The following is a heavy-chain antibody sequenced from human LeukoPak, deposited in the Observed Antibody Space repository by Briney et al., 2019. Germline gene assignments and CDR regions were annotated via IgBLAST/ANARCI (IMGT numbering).Heavy chain of an antibody. CDR1: GYTLTELS. CDR3: ATDGGAGSGSPHYKYYMDV. D-gene: IGHD3-10*01. J-gene: IGHJ6*03. Sequence: GASVKVSCKVSGYTLTELSMHWVRQAPGKGLEWMGGFDPEDGETIYAQKFQGRVTMTEDTSTDTAYMELSSLRSEDTAVYYCATDGGAGSGSPHYKYYMDVWGKGTTVTVSS. V-gene: IGHV1-24*01. CDR2: FDPEDGET.